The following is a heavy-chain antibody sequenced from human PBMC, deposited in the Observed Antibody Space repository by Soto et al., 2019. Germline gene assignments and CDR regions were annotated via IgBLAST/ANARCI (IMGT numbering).Heavy chain of an antibody. Sequence: SETLSLTCTVSGGSISSSSYYWGWIRQPPGKGLEWIGSIYYSGSTYYNPSLKSRVTISVDTSKNQFSLKLSSVTAADTAVYYCARGGYYYGSGTSGFWFDPWVQGTLVTVSS. CDR2: IYYSGST. CDR1: GGSISSSSYY. CDR3: ARGGYYYGSGTSGFWFDP. D-gene: IGHD3-10*01. J-gene: IGHJ5*02. V-gene: IGHV4-39*01.